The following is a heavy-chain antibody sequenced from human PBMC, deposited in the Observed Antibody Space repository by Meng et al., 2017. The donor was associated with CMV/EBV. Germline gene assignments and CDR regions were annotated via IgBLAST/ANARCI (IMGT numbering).Heavy chain of an antibody. V-gene: IGHV3-74*03. CDR2: LNEDGSFT. J-gene: IGHJ4*02. CDR1: GFTFSRYW. CDR3: GRDLTGERDQ. D-gene: IGHD7-27*01. Sequence: VALVESGGGLVQPGGSLRPSCADSGFTFSRYWMHWVRQVPGKGLVWVSRLNEDGSFTSYADSVKGRFTISRDNAKNTLYLQMNSLRVDDSGVYYCGRDLTGERDQWGQGTLVTVFS.